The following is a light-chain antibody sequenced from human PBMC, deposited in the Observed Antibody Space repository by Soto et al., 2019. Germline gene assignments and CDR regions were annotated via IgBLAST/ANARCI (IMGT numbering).Light chain of an antibody. CDR1: NSDVGGYNY. Sequence: QSVLTQPPSASGCPGQSVTISCTGTNSDVGGYNYVSWYQQYPGKAPKLIIYEVNERPSGVPDRFSGSKSGNTASLTVSGLQTADEADYYCSSYAGSNWYVFGTGTKLTVL. CDR2: EVN. CDR3: SSYAGSNWYV. J-gene: IGLJ1*01. V-gene: IGLV2-8*01.